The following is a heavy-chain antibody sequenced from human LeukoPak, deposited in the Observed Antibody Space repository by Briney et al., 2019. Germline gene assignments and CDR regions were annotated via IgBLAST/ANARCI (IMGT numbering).Heavy chain of an antibody. Sequence: ASVKVSCKASGYTFTGYYMHWVRQAPGQGLEWMGWINPNSGGTNYAQKFQGWVTMTRDTSISTAYMELSRLRSDDTAVYYCARDHTGLVATTETFDYWGQGTLVTVSS. CDR1: GYTFTGYY. V-gene: IGHV1-2*04. CDR3: ARDHTGLVATTETFDY. D-gene: IGHD5-12*01. J-gene: IGHJ4*02. CDR2: INPNSGGT.